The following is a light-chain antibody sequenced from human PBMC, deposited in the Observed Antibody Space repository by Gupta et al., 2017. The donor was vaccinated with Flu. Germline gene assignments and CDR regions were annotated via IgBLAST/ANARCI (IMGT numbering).Light chain of an antibody. J-gene: IGLJ3*02. CDR3: QSYDAANQWV. CDR1: IVRNY. Sequence: IVRNYVQCYQQRPGRSPTTVIYEDDRRPPGVPDRFSASIDSSSNSASLTISGLQTEDEADYYCQSYDAANQWVFGGGTKLTVL. CDR2: EDD. V-gene: IGLV6-57*01.